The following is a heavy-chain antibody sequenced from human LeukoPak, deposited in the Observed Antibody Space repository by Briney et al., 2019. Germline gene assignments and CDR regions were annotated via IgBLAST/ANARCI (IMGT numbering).Heavy chain of an antibody. V-gene: IGHV4-34*01. CDR3: ARLPDYYSRHGAPG. Sequence: SETLSLTCAVYGESLSNYYWSWIRQPPGKGLEWIGEINHYGSANYNPSLKSRITISVDTSKNQFSLKLSSVTAADTAVYYCARLPDYYSRHGAPGWGQGTLVTVSS. D-gene: IGHD3-10*01. CDR2: INHYGSA. J-gene: IGHJ4*02. CDR1: GESLSNYY.